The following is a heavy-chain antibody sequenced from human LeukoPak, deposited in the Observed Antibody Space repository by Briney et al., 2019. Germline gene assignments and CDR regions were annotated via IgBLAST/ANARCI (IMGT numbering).Heavy chain of an antibody. Sequence: SETLSLTCTVSGGSISAYYGRWIRQPPGEGLEWIGYNHYIGTNNYYPSLKRRVTIALDTSKNQFSLKLNSVTAADTAVYYCARFGTSSSRFFDQWGQGTLVTVSS. D-gene: IGHD6-6*01. CDR1: GGSISAYY. CDR3: ARFGTSSSRFFDQ. V-gene: IGHV4-59*01. CDR2: NHYIGTN. J-gene: IGHJ4*02.